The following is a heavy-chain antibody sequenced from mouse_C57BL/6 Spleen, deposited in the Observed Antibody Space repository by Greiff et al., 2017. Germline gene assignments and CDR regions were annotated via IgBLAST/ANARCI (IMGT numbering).Heavy chain of an antibody. V-gene: IGHV1-59*01. J-gene: IGHJ2*01. CDR2: IDPSDSYT. CDR3: ATSYYSNYLDY. CDR1: GYTFTSYW. D-gene: IGHD2-5*01. Sequence: QVQLQQPGAELVRPGTSVKLSCKASGYTFTSYWMHWVKQRPGQGLEWIGVIDPSDSYTNYNQKFKGKATLTVDTSSSTAYMQLSSLTSEDSAVYYCATSYYSNYLDYWGRGTTLTVSS.